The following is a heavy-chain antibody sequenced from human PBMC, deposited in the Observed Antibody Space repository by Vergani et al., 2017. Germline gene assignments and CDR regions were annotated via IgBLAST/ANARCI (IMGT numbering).Heavy chain of an antibody. CDR2: INPNSGGT. D-gene: IGHD2-2*01. V-gene: IGHV1-2*02. Sequence: QLQLVQSGAEVQKPGASVKVSCKASGYTFTGYYMHWVRQAPGQGLEWMGWINPNSGGTNYAQKFQGRVTMTRDTSISTAYMELSRLRSDDTAVNYCARLYCSSTSCFEYVQHWGQGTLVTVSS. J-gene: IGHJ1*01. CDR1: GYTFTGYY. CDR3: ARLYCSSTSCFEYVQH.